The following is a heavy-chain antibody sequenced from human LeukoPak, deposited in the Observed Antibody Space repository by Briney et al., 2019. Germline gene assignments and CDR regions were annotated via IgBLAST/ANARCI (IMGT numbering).Heavy chain of an antibody. CDR1: GFTFSNAW. CDR2: IISKTDGGTT. Sequence: GGSLRLSCAASGFTFSNAWMSWVRQAPGKGLEWVGRIISKTDGGTTDYAAPVKGRFTISRDDSKNTLYLQMNSLKTEDTAVYYCTTGIRWELELSPDAFDIWGQGTMVTVSS. CDR3: TTGIRWELELSPDAFDI. J-gene: IGHJ3*02. V-gene: IGHV3-15*01. D-gene: IGHD1-26*01.